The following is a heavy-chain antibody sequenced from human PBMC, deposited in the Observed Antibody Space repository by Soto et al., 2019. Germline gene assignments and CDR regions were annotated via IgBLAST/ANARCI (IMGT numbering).Heavy chain of an antibody. D-gene: IGHD3-3*01. CDR3: AHRVLRTVFGLVTTTAINFDF. V-gene: IGHV2-5*02. Sequence: QITLNESGPTQVKPRQTLTLTCTFSGFSLTTSGVGVGWIRQSPGNAPEWHALIYWDDDKRYSPSLKSRLTITKDTSKNQVVLTMADLDPADTATYYCAHRVLRTVFGLVTTTAINFDFWGQGTPVADSS. CDR2: IYWDDDK. J-gene: IGHJ4*02. CDR1: GFSLTTSGVG.